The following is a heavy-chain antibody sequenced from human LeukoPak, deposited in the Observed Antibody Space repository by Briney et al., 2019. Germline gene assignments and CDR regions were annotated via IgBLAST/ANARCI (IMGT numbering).Heavy chain of an antibody. D-gene: IGHD5-18*01. Sequence: GASVKVSCKASGYTFTSYGISWVRQAPGQGLEWMGWISAYNGNTNYAQKLQGRVTMTTDTSTSTAYMELSRLRSDDTAVYYCARAVDTAMATGYWGQGTLVTVSS. CDR1: GYTFTSYG. V-gene: IGHV1-18*01. J-gene: IGHJ4*02. CDR2: ISAYNGNT. CDR3: ARAVDTAMATGY.